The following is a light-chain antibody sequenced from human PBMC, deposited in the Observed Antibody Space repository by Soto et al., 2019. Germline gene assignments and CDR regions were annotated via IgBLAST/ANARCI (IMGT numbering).Light chain of an antibody. CDR2: GAS. CDR3: QQRSNWPPSIT. CDR1: QSVSSY. V-gene: IGKV3-11*01. J-gene: IGKJ5*01. Sequence: EIVLTQSPATLSLSPGERATLSCRAGQSVSSYLAWYQQKPGQAPRLLIYGASSRATGIPDRFSGSGSGTDFTLTISRLEPEDFAVYYCQQRSNWPPSITFGQGTRLEI.